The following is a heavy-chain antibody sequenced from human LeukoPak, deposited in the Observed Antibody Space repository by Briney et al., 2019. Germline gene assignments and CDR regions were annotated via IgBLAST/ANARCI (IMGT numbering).Heavy chain of an antibody. CDR3: ARNYGDIDAFDI. CDR1: GYTFTGYY. J-gene: IGHJ3*02. V-gene: IGHV1-2*02. Sequence: ASVKVSCKASGYTFTGYYMHWVRQAPGQGLEWMGWINPNSGGTNYAQKVQGRVTMTRDTSISTAYMELSRLRSDATAVYYCARNYGDIDAFDIWGQGTTVTVSS. D-gene: IGHD4-17*01. CDR2: INPNSGGT.